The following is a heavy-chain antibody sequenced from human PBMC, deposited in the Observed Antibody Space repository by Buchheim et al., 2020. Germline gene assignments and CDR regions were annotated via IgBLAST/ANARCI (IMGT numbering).Heavy chain of an antibody. CDR3: ARGGLTGYFQPYYYYYMDV. Sequence: QVHLVQSGAEVKKPGASVKVSCKASGYTFTSYYMHWVRQAPGQGLEWMGIINPSGGSTSYAQKFQGRVTMTRDTSTSTAYLELSSLRSEDTAVYYCARGGLTGYFQPYYYYYMDVWGKGTT. D-gene: IGHD3-9*01. J-gene: IGHJ6*03. V-gene: IGHV1-46*01. CDR2: INPSGGST. CDR1: GYTFTSYY.